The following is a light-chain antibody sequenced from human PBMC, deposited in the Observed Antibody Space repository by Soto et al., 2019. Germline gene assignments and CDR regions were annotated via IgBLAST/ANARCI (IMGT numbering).Light chain of an antibody. Sequence: EILMTQSPATLSVSPGDRATLSCRASQSVSNNLAWYQQRPGQAPRLLIYGASTRATGIPARFSGSGSGTDFTLTIRRLEPEDFAVYYCKQYGSSPLTFGGGTKVDIK. CDR2: GAS. CDR3: KQYGSSPLT. CDR1: QSVSNN. V-gene: IGKV3-15*01. J-gene: IGKJ4*01.